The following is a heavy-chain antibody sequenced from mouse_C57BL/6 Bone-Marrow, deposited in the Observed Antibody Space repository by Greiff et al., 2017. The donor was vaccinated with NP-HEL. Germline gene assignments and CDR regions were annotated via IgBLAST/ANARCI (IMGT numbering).Heavy chain of an antibody. CDR1: GFTFSDYG. CDR2: ISSGSSTI. Sequence: EVMLVESGGGLVKPGGSLKLSCAASGFTFSDYGMHWVRQAPAKGLEWVAYISSGSSTIYYADTVKGRFTISRDNAKNTLFLQMTSLRSEDTAMYYCARRDRGLYYCAMDDWGQGTSVTVSS. V-gene: IGHV5-17*01. CDR3: ARRDRGLYYCAMDD. J-gene: IGHJ4*01.